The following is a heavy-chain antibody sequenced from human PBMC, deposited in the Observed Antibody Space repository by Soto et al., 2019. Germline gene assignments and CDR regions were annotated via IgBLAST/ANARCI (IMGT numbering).Heavy chain of an antibody. CDR2: INAGNGNT. CDR1: GYTFTSYA. J-gene: IGHJ6*03. D-gene: IGHD2-15*01. Sequence: ASVKVSCKASGYTFTSYAMHWVRQAPGQRLEWMGWINAGNGNTKYSQKFQGRVTITRDTSASTAYMELSSLRSEDTAVYYCARDHPEMVAATGYYYMDVWGKGTTVTVSS. CDR3: ARDHPEMVAATGYYYMDV. V-gene: IGHV1-3*01.